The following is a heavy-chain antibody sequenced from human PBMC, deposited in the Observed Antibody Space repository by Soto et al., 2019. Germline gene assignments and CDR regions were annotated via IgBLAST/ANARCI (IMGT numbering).Heavy chain of an antibody. V-gene: IGHV3-23*01. Sequence: GGSLRLSCAASGFTFSSYAMSWVRQAPGEGLEWVSSISGSGTSTYYADSVKGRFTISRDNSKNTMYLQMNSLRAEDTALYFCARRKVPAGTWWDGAFDIWGQGTMVTVSS. CDR3: ARRKVPAGTWWDGAFDI. CDR2: ISGSGTST. CDR1: GFTFSSYA. J-gene: IGHJ3*02. D-gene: IGHD2-2*01.